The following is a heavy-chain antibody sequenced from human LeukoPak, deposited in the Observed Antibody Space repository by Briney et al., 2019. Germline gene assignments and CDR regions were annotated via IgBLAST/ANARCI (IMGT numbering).Heavy chain of an antibody. D-gene: IGHD6-19*01. J-gene: IGHJ4*02. CDR1: GGSISLTGYY. Sequence: SETLSLTCTVSGGSISLTGYYWGWIRQPPGKGLEWIGSIYYSGSTYCNPSLKSRVTISIDTSRNQFSLRLSSVTAADTAVYYCARGKVVAGTPGQNSWDYWGQGTLVTVSS. V-gene: IGHV4-39*07. CDR2: IYYSGST. CDR3: ARGKVVAGTPGQNSWDY.